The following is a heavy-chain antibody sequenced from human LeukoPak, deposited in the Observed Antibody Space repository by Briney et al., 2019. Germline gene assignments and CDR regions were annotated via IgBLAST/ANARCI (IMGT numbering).Heavy chain of an antibody. CDR1: GFTFSSYA. V-gene: IGHV3-23*01. CDR2: ISSSGGSS. Sequence: SGGSLRLSCAASGFTFSSYAMSWVRQAPGKGLEWVSPISSSGGSSFYADSVKGRFTISRDNSKNTLYLQMNSLRAEDTAVYYCARDFNYGSGSYFDYWGQGTLVTVSS. CDR3: ARDFNYGSGSYFDY. D-gene: IGHD3-10*01. J-gene: IGHJ4*02.